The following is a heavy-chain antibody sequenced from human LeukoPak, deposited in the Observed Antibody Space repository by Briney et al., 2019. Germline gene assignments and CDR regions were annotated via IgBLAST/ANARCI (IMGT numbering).Heavy chain of an antibody. CDR1: GGSISSGDYY. V-gene: IGHV4-39*07. Sequence: SETLSLTCTVSGGSISSGDYYWSWIRQPPGKGLEWIGEINHSGSTNYNPSLKSRVTISVDTSKNQFSLKLSSVTAADTAVYYCARLRSFSSWYGRRFDPWGQGTLVTVSS. J-gene: IGHJ5*02. CDR3: ARLRSFSSWYGRRFDP. D-gene: IGHD6-13*01. CDR2: INHSGST.